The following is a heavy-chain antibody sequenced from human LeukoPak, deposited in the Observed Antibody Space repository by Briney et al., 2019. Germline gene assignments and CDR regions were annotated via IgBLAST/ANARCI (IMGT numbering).Heavy chain of an antibody. CDR2: IYPRDSDT. D-gene: IGHD3-16*01. V-gene: IGHV5-51*01. CDR3: ARRGHYYYGMDV. Sequence: GESLKISCKTSGFSFTNHWIDWVRQMPGKGLEWMGTIYPRDSDTRYSPSFQGQVTISTDKSISTAYLQWSSLKASDTAMYYCARRGHYYYGMDVWGQGTTVTVSS. CDR1: GFSFTNHW. J-gene: IGHJ6*02.